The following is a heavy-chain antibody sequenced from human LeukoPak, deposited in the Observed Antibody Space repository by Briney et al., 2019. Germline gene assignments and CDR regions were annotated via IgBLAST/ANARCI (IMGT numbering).Heavy chain of an antibody. CDR3: ENGGNELFDY. CDR1: GYSISSGYY. J-gene: IGHJ4*02. Sequence: SETLSLTCTVSGYSISSGYYWGWIRQPPGKGLEWIGSIYHSGSTYYNPSLKSRVTISVDTSKNQFSLKLSSVTAADTAVYYCENGGNELFDYWGQGTLVTVSS. D-gene: IGHD4-23*01. V-gene: IGHV4-38-2*02. CDR2: IYHSGST.